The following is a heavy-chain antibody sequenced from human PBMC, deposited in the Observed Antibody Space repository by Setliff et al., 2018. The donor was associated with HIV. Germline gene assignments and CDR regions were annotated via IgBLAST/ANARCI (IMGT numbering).Heavy chain of an antibody. J-gene: IGHJ4*02. CDR2: ISSSSSYI. CDR1: GFTFSSYS. CDR3: AKAPGYSSGPTDY. D-gene: IGHD6-19*01. V-gene: IGHV3-21*04. Sequence: PGGSLRLSCAASGFTFSSYSMNWVRQAPGKGLEWASSISSSSSYIYYADSVKGRFTISRDNAKNSLYLQMNSLRAEDMALYYCAKAPGYSSGPTDYWGQGTLVTVSS.